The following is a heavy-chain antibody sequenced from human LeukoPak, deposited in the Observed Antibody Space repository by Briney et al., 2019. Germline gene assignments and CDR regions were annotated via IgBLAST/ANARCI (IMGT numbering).Heavy chain of an antibody. Sequence: GGSLRLSCAASGFTFNTYTMNWVRQAPGKGLGWVSSISTSSSYIYYADSVKGRFTISRDNAKNSLFLQMNSLRAEDTAVYYCARDGDILTGHYKFYFDYWGQGSLVTVSS. D-gene: IGHD3-9*01. CDR3: ARDGDILTGHYKFYFDY. CDR2: ISTSSSYI. CDR1: GFTFNTYT. J-gene: IGHJ4*02. V-gene: IGHV3-21*01.